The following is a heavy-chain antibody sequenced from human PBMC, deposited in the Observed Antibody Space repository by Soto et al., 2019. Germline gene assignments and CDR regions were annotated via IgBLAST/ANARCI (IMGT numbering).Heavy chain of an antibody. CDR2: ISGSGDST. CDR1: GFTFSSYA. V-gene: IGHV3-23*01. Sequence: PGGSLRLSRAASGFTFSSYAMSWIRQAPGKGLEWVSAISGSGDSTYYADSVKGRFTISRDNSKNTLYLQMNSLRAEDTAVYYCASRITMIVTEESWGQGTLVTVSS. J-gene: IGHJ5*02. D-gene: IGHD3-22*01. CDR3: ASRITMIVTEES.